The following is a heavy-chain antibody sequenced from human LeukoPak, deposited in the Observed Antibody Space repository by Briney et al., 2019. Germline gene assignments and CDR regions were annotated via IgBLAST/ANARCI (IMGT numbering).Heavy chain of an antibody. CDR2: IYTSGST. D-gene: IGHD2-2*01. CDR3: ARLGVPAAYSYYYYMDV. J-gene: IGHJ6*03. Sequence: MTSETLSLTCTVSGGSISSYYWSWIRQPPGKGLEWIGYIYTSGSTNYNPSLKRRVTISVDTSKNQFSLKLSSVTAADTAVYYCARLGVPAAYSYYYYMDVWGKGTTVTVSS. CDR1: GGSISSYY. V-gene: IGHV4-4*09.